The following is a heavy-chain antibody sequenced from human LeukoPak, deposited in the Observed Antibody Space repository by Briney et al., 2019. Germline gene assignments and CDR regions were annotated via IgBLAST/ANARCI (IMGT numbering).Heavy chain of an antibody. Sequence: SGPTLVEPTQTLTLTCTFSGFSLSTSGVGVGWIRQPPGKALQWLALIYWDDEKYYIPSLKSRLSISRDTSRNQVVLTMTNMDPLDTATYFCAHSYYFGSRSYYNVWFAPWGLGTLVTVSS. CDR2: IYWDDEK. J-gene: IGHJ5*02. V-gene: IGHV2-5*02. CDR3: AHSYYFGSRSYYNVWFAP. CDR1: GFSLSTSGVG. D-gene: IGHD3-10*01.